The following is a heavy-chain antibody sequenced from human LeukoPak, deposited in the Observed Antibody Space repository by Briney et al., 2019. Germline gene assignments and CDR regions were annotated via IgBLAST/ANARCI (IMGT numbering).Heavy chain of an antibody. Sequence: SETLSLTCTASGSSISGYYWTWIRQPPGKGLECIGYFHYSGDTNYNPSLKSGLTISVETSNNQFSMKLTPVTAADTAVYYCARLGQPNAFDIWGQGTMVTVSS. J-gene: IGHJ3*02. CDR1: GSSISGYY. D-gene: IGHD3-16*01. CDR2: FHYSGDT. CDR3: ARLGQPNAFDI. V-gene: IGHV4-59*08.